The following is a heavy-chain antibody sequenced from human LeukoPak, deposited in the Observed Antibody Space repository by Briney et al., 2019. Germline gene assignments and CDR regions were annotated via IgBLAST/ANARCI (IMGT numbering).Heavy chain of an antibody. D-gene: IGHD6-19*01. V-gene: IGHV6-1*01. CDR3: ARYTSAWYLDY. Sequence: SQTLSLTCAISGDSVSSNSAAWHWVRQSPSGGLEWLGRTYYRSKWYSDYAVSVKSRITINPDTSKNQFSLQLNSVTPEDTAVYYCARYTSAWYLDYWGRGTLVTVSS. CDR2: TYYRSKWYS. J-gene: IGHJ4*02. CDR1: GDSVSSNSAA.